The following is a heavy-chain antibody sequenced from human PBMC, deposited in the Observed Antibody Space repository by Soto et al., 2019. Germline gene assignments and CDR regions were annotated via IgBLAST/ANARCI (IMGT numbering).Heavy chain of an antibody. CDR2: VYYSGNT. CDR3: ARSHRYDSSGWYEELDP. Sequence: SETLSLTCTVSGGSISGYYWSWLRQPPGKGLEWIGYVYYSGNTNYNPSLKSRVTISVDTSKNQFSLQLNSVTPEDTAVYYCARSHRYDSSGWYEELDPWGQGTLVTVSS. J-gene: IGHJ5*02. CDR1: GGSISGYY. V-gene: IGHV4-59*12. D-gene: IGHD6-19*01.